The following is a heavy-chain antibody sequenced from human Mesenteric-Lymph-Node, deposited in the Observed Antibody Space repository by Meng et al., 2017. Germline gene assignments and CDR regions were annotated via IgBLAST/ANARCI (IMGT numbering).Heavy chain of an antibody. D-gene: IGHD4-17*01. Sequence: SETLSLTCTVSGGSISSYYWSWIRQPPGKGLEWIGYIYYSGSTNYNPSLKSRVTISVDTSKNQFSLKLSSVTAADTAVYYCARDDYGARFGYFDYWGQGTLVTVSS. CDR1: GGSISSYY. J-gene: IGHJ4*02. V-gene: IGHV4-59*01. CDR2: IYYSGST. CDR3: ARDDYGARFGYFDY.